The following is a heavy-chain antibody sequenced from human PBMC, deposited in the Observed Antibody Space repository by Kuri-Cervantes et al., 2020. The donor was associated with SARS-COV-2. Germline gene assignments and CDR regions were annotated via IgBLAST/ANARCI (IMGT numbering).Heavy chain of an antibody. J-gene: IGHJ4*02. V-gene: IGHV4-34*01. CDR3: ARGGIGFTVFRFGS. D-gene: IGHD3-10*01. CDR2: INHSGST. CDR1: GGSISSYY. Sequence: ESLKISCTLSGGSISSYYWNWIRQTPGKGLEWIGEINHSGSTNYNPSLKSRVTISIDTSNNQFSLKPSSVTPGDTAVYYCARGGIGFTVFRFGSWGQGTVATVSS.